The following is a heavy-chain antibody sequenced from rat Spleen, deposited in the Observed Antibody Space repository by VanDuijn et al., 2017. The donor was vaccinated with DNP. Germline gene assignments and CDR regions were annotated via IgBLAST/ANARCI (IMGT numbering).Heavy chain of an antibody. V-gene: IGHV5-29*01. CDR1: GFTFSKYA. J-gene: IGHJ2*01. Sequence: EVQLVESGGGLVQPGRSLKLSCVVSGFTFSKYAMAWVRQAPTIGLEWVAALSFDGSSTYYGDSVRGRFTISRDNAKSTLYLQVDSVRSEDTATYYCARLFGYDSTYYFPYYFDHWGRGVMVTVSS. D-gene: IGHD1-12*02. CDR3: ARLFGYDSTYYFPYYFDH. CDR2: LSFDGSST.